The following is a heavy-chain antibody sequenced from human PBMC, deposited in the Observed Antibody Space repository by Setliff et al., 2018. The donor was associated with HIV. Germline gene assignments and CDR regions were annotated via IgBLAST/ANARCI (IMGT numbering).Heavy chain of an antibody. CDR2: ISPILGTT. J-gene: IGHJ4*02. CDR3: ARATDPTSYDYVWGSYRYTLGH. V-gene: IGHV1-69*13. Sequence: SVKVSCKASGGTFSNFGFSWVRQAPGQGLERLGGISPILGTTNYAPEFQDRVTITVDESTSIVYLEMGNLRSEDTAVYFCARATDPTSYDYVWGSYRYTLGHWGQGTLVTVSS. CDR1: GGTFSNFG. D-gene: IGHD3-16*02.